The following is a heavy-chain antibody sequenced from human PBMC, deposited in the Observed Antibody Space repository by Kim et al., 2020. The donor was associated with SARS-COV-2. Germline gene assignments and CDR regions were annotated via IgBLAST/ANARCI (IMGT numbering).Heavy chain of an antibody. V-gene: IGHV4-59*01. J-gene: IGHJ4*02. D-gene: IGHD2-8*01. CDR3: ASAPDVYAQIDY. Sequence: NPSLTSRVTISVDTSTNQCSLKLSSVTAADTAVYYCASAPDVYAQIDYWGQGTLVTVSS.